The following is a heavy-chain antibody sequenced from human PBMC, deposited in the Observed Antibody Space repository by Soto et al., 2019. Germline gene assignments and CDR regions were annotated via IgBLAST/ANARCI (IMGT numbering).Heavy chain of an antibody. J-gene: IGHJ5*02. D-gene: IGHD3-16*01. CDR2: ILRPGSST. V-gene: IGHV3-23*01. CDR3: AKDAIANYGIWLMDS. Sequence: GGSLRLSCAASGFMFSDYAMTWARQAPGKGLEWVSGILRPGSSTYYADSVKGRFTISGDKSANTVYLQMDSLRAEDTAVYYCAKDAIANYGIWLMDSWGQGTVVTVSS. CDR1: GFMFSDYA.